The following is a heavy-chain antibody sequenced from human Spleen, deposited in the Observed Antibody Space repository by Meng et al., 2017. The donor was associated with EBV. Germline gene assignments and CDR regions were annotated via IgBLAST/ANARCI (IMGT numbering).Heavy chain of an antibody. CDR3: ARVYGDYNWPTFDV. V-gene: IGHV1-69*06. D-gene: IGHD4-17*01. J-gene: IGHJ3*01. Sequence: QVQLVQLWAGVKKPGSSVKVSCKASGGTFSSYAISWVRQAPGQGLEWMGGVIPIFDTGNYAQKFQGRVTITADKSTSTAYMELRSLRSEDTAVYYCARVYGDYNWPTFDVWGQGTMVTVSS. CDR1: GGTFSSYA. CDR2: VIPIFDTG.